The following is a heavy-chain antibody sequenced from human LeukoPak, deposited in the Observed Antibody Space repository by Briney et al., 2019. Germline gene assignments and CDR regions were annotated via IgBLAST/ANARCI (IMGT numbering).Heavy chain of an antibody. V-gene: IGHV1-8*01. CDR3: ARDPYSPTTNYYYGMDV. CDR2: MNPNSGNT. D-gene: IGHD5-18*01. CDR1: GYTFTSYD. J-gene: IGHJ6*02. Sequence: ASVKVSCKASGYTFTSYDINWVRQATGQGLERMGWMNPNSGNTGYAQKFQGRVTMTRNTSISTAYMELSSLKSEDTAVYFCARDPYSPTTNYYYGMDVWGQGTTVTVSS.